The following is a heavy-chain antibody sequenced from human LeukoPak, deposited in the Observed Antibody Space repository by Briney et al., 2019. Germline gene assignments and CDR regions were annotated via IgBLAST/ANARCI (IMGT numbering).Heavy chain of an antibody. CDR3: ARGTSLSHGGLVY. D-gene: IGHD2-2*01. Sequence: KPSETLSLTCTVSGGSISSYYWSWIRQPPGKGLEWIGYIFYIGNTYYNPSLKSRLTISVDTSKNQFSLKLSSVTVADTAVYYCARGTSLSHGGLVYWGQGTQVTVSS. V-gene: IGHV4-30-4*01. CDR1: GGSISSYY. CDR2: IFYIGNT. J-gene: IGHJ4*02.